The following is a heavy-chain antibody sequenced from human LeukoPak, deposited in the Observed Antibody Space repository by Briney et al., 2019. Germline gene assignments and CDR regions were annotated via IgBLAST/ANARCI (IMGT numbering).Heavy chain of an antibody. D-gene: IGHD4-23*01. J-gene: IGHJ4*02. CDR2: INPNSGGR. CDR1: GYTFTCYY. Sequence: ASGKVSCKASGYTFTCYYMHWVRQAPGQGLEWMGWINPNSGGRNYAQKFQGRVTMTRDTSISTAYMELSRLRSDDTAVYYCARGRLRWHYFDYWGQGTLVTVSS. V-gene: IGHV1-2*02. CDR3: ARGRLRWHYFDY.